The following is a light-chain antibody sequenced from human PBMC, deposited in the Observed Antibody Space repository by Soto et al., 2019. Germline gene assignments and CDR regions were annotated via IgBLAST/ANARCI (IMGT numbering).Light chain of an antibody. J-gene: IGKJ1*01. CDR1: QSISNY. Sequence: DIQMTQSPSSLSASVGDRVTITCRASQSISNYLKWYQQKPGKAPNLLLHTASFLQTGVPSRFSGSGSGTEFTLSISSLQPEDFATYFCLQHNHFPWTFGQGTKVDIK. CDR3: LQHNHFPWT. CDR2: TAS. V-gene: IGKV1-17*01.